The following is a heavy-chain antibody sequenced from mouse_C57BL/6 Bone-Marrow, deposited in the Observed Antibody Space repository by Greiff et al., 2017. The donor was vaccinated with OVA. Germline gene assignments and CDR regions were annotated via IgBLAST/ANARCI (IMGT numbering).Heavy chain of an antibody. CDR3: ARLDGYLYAMDY. CDR1: GFTFSSYG. V-gene: IGHV5-6*01. Sequence: EVQLQQSGGDLVKPGGSLKLSCAASGFTFSSYGMSWVRQTPDKRLEWVATISSGGSYTYYPDSVKGRVTISRDNAKNTLYLQMSSLKSEDTAMYYGARLDGYLYAMDYWGQGTSVTVSS. J-gene: IGHJ4*01. CDR2: ISSGGSYT. D-gene: IGHD2-3*01.